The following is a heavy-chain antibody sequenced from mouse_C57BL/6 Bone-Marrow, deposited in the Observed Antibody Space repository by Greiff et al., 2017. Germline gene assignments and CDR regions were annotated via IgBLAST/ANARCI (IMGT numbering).Heavy chain of an antibody. J-gene: IGHJ3*01. CDR1: GYAFRSSW. CDR3: ARDYGSSFWFAY. V-gene: IGHV1-82*01. CDR2: IYPGDGDT. Sequence: QVQLQQSGPELVKPGASVKLSCKASGYAFRSSWMNWVKQRPGKGLEWIGRIYPGDGDTYYNGKFKGKATLTADKSSSTAYMQLSSRTSEDSSVYFCARDYGSSFWFAYWGQGTLVTVSA. D-gene: IGHD1-1*01.